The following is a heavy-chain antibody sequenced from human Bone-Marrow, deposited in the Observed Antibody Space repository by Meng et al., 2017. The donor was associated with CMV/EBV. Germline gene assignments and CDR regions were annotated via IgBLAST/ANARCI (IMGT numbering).Heavy chain of an antibody. CDR2: IYYSGST. D-gene: IGHD2-2*01. V-gene: IGHV4-39*07. Sequence: SETLSLTCTVSGGSISSSSYYWGWIRQPPGKVLEWIGSIYYSGSTYYNPSLKSRVTISVDTSKNQFSLKLSSVTAADTAVYYCARDPSCSSTSCWYYYYYYGMDVWGQGTTVTGSS. CDR1: GGSISSSSYY. CDR3: ARDPSCSSTSCWYYYYYYGMDV. J-gene: IGHJ6*02.